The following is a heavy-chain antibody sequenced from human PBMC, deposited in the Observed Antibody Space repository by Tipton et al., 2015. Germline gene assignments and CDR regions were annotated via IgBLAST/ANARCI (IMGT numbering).Heavy chain of an antibody. CDR2: IQYSGST. CDR1: SDSISKYY. V-gene: IGHV4-59*08. CDR3: ACQDYDILTRDYQTVDY. J-gene: IGHJ4*02. D-gene: IGHD3-9*01. Sequence: TLSLTCSVSSDSISKYYWSWIRQPPGKELEWIGYIQYSGSTNYNPSLKSRVTISVDTSKNQFSLRVRSVTAADTAVYYCACQDYDILTRDYQTVDYWGRGTLVTVSS.